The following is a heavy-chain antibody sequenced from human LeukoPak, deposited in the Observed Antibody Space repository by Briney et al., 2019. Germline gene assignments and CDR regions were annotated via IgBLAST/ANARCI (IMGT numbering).Heavy chain of an antibody. V-gene: IGHV1-69*06. D-gene: IGHD1-26*01. CDR3: ARKDGSADDWFDP. Sequence: SVKVSCKASGGTFSRYAISWVRQAPGQGLEWMGRIIPIFGTANYAQKFQGRVTITADKSTSTAYMELSSLRSEDTAVYYCARKDGSADDWFDPWGHGTLFTVSS. J-gene: IGHJ5*02. CDR1: GGTFSRYA. CDR2: IIPIFGTA.